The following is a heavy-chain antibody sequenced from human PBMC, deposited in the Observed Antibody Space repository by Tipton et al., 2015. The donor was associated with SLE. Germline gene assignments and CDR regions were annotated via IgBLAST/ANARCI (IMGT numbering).Heavy chain of an antibody. D-gene: IGHD3-3*01. Sequence: TLSLTCAVSGGSFSGYYWSWICQSPGKGLEWIGEINHSGGTNYNPSLKSRVTISVDTSKIQFSLNLSSVTAADTAMYYCARSYYDFEMTYHHDSYGIWGQGTMVAVSS. J-gene: IGHJ3*02. CDR3: ARSYYDFEMTYHHDSYGI. CDR1: GGSFSGYY. V-gene: IGHV4-34*01. CDR2: INHSGGT.